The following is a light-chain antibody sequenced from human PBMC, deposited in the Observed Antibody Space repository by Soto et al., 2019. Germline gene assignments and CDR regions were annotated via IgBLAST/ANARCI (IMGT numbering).Light chain of an antibody. J-gene: IGKJ1*01. V-gene: IGKV3-20*01. Sequence: EIVLTQSPGTLSLSPGERATLSCRASQSVSSSYLAWYQQKPGQAPRLLIYGASSRATGIPDRFSGSGSGTDFTLTISRLEPEDIAVYYCQQYGSSRTFGQWTKVDIK. CDR1: QSVSSSY. CDR3: QQYGSSRT. CDR2: GAS.